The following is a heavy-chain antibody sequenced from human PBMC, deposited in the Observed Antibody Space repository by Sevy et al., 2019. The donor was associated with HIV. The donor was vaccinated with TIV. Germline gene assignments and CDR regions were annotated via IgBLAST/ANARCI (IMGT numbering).Heavy chain of an antibody. V-gene: IGHV3-23*01. Sequence: GGSLRLSCAASGFTFNTHAMNWVRQAPGKGLEWVSVISFSGSKTYYAESVKGRFSISRDPSKNTLYLQMNNVRVEDTAVYFCAKTPFMDFWNDYYSFYFDFWGQGTLVTVSS. J-gene: IGHJ4*02. CDR2: ISFSGSKT. D-gene: IGHD3-3*01. CDR3: AKTPFMDFWNDYYSFYFDF. CDR1: GFTFNTHA.